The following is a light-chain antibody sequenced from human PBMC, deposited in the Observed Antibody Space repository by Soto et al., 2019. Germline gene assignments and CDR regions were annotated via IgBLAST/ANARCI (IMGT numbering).Light chain of an antibody. CDR3: LQHRTYPWT. J-gene: IGKJ1*01. Sequence: DIQMTQSPSSLSASVGDRVTITCRASQDITNHLGWYQQKPGKAPKRLIYAASSLQSGVPSRFSGSGSGTEFTLTISSLQPEDSATYFCLQHRTYPWTFGQATKVEIK. CDR2: AAS. CDR1: QDITNH. V-gene: IGKV1-17*01.